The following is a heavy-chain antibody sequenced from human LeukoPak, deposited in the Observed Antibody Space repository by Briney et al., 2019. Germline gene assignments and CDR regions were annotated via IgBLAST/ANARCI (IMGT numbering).Heavy chain of an antibody. CDR1: GLTFSGSA. J-gene: IGHJ4*02. CDR2: IRSKANSYAT. CDR3: TRQMGDYYDSGSYYL. D-gene: IGHD3-10*01. V-gene: IGHV3-73*01. Sequence: PGGSLRLSCAASGLTFSGSAMHWVRQASGKGLEWVGRIRSKANSYATAYAASVKGRFTISRDDSENTAYLQMNSLKTEDTAVYYCTRQMGDYYDSGSYYLWGQGTLVTVSS.